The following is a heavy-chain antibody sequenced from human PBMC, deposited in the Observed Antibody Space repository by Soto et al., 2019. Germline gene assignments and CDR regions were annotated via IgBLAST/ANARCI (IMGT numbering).Heavy chain of an antibody. CDR1: GYTFTGYY. Sequence: ASVKVSCKASGYTFTGYYMHWVRQAPGQGLEWMGWINPNSGGTNYAQKFQGRVTMTRDTSISTAYMELSRLRSDDTAVYYCARHKWGGVVTYGMDAWGQGTTVTVSS. J-gene: IGHJ6*02. V-gene: IGHV1-2*02. D-gene: IGHD3-3*01. CDR3: ARHKWGGVVTYGMDA. CDR2: INPNSGGT.